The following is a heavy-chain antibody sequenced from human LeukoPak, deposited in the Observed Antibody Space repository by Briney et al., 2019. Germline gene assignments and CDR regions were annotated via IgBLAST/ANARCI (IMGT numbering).Heavy chain of an antibody. V-gene: IGHV4-4*07. CDR2: IYTSGST. Sequence: PSETLSLTCTVSGGSISSYYWSWIRQPAGKGLEWIGRIYTSGSTNYNPSLKSRVTMSVDTSKNQFSLKLSSVTAADTAVYYCARTPRPASVAAGNNWFDPWGQGTLVTVSS. D-gene: IGHD1-14*01. CDR1: GGSISSYY. CDR3: ARTPRPASVAAGNNWFDP. J-gene: IGHJ5*02.